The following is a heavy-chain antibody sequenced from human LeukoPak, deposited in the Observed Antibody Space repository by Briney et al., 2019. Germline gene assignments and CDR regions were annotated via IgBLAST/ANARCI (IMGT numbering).Heavy chain of an antibody. J-gene: IGHJ6*03. CDR1: GGSISSYY. D-gene: IGHD5-18*01. Sequence: SETLSLTCTVSGGSISSYYWNWIRQPPGKGLEWIGYIYYSGSTNYNPSLKSRVTISVDTSKNQFSLKLSSVTAADTAVYYCARTTEGGYTYDSFYYYYMDVWGKGTTVTISS. CDR3: ARTTEGGYTYDSFYYYYMDV. CDR2: IYYSGST. V-gene: IGHV4-59*01.